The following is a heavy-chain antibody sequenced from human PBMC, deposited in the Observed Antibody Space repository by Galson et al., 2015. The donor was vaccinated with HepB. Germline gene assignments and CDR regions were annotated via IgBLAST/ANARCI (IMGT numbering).Heavy chain of an antibody. CDR2: IYNSGGT. J-gene: IGHJ4*02. CDR1: GASVNNYY. Sequence: ETLSLTSTVSGASVNNYYCCWLRQPPGEGLEWIGNIYNSGGTNYSPSLRSRVTISVDTSNNQLSLRLSSVTAADTAVYYCARATYGDHVDYWGQGALVTVSS. CDR3: ARATYGDHVDY. V-gene: IGHV4-59*02. D-gene: IGHD4-17*01.